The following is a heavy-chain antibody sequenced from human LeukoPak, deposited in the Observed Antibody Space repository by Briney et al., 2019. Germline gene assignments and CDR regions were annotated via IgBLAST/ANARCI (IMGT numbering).Heavy chain of an antibody. CDR1: GFTFSGYA. Sequence: GGSLRLSCAASGFTFSGYAMSWVRQAPGKVLEWVSAISGSGGSTYYADSVKGRFTISRDNSKNTLYLQMSSLRDEDTAVYYCAKGGAPRTQRWFDPWGQGTLVTVSS. CDR2: ISGSGGST. J-gene: IGHJ5*02. D-gene: IGHD1-1*01. CDR3: AKGGAPRTQRWFDP. V-gene: IGHV3-23*01.